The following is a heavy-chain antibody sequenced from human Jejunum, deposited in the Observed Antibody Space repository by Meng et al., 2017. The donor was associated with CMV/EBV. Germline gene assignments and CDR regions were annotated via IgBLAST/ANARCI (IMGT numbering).Heavy chain of an antibody. CDR3: ASERKWGDKVPGH. CDR2: VSYTQNNQ. CDR1: GLTISSDA. V-gene: IGHV3-30-3*01. D-gene: IGHD1-26*01. Sequence: SGLTISSDAFPWVRQAPGKGLEWVALVSYTQNNQYYADSVKGRFTVSRDNSKSTVYLQMDSLRSEDTEIYFCASERKWGDKVPGHWGQGTLVTVSS. J-gene: IGHJ4*02.